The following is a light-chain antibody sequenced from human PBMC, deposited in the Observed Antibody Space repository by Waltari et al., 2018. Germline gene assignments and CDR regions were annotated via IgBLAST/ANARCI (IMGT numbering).Light chain of an antibody. CDR1: QGMSSY. CDR2: AAS. V-gene: IGKV1-9*01. Sequence: TGRASQGMSSYLAWYQQKPGKAPKLLIYAASTLQSGVPTRFIGSGSGTDFTLTISSLQPEDFATYYCQQLNSYSITFGQGTRLEIK. J-gene: IGKJ5*01. CDR3: QQLNSYSIT.